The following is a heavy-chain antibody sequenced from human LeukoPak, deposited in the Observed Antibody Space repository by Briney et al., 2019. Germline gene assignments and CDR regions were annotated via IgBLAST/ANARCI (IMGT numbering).Heavy chain of an antibody. V-gene: IGHV3-48*02. CDR2: VSSSSSTT. CDR3: ARSRYSGSYELDY. D-gene: IGHD1-26*01. J-gene: IGHJ4*02. Sequence: PGGSLRLSCAASGFTFSSYSMNWVRQAPGKGLEWVSYVSSSSSTTYYADSVKGRFTISRDNAKNSLYLQMNSLRDEDTAVYYCARSRYSGSYELDYWGQGTLVTVSS. CDR1: GFTFSSYS.